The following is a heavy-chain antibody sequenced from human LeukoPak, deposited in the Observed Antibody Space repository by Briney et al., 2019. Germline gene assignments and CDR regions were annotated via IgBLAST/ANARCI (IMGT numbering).Heavy chain of an antibody. CDR2: IWYDGSNK. V-gene: IGHV3-33*01. D-gene: IGHD5-12*01. Sequence: GRSLRLSCAASGFTFSSYGMHWVRQAPGKGLEWVAVIWYDGSNKYYADSVKGRFTISRDNSKNTLYLQMNSLRAEDTAVYYCARGGGYDYYWLAGWDYWGQGTLVTVSS. J-gene: IGHJ4*02. CDR1: GFTFSSYG. CDR3: ARGGGYDYYWLAGWDY.